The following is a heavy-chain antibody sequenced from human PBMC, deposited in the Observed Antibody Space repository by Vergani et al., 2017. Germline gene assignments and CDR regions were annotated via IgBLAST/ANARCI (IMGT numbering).Heavy chain of an antibody. CDR2: IKRDGSIT. Sequence: EVQLVESGGGLIHPGGSLRLSCEVSGFSFSGYWMHCVRQSPERGLVWVSRIKRDGSITNYADSVKGRFTISRDNAKNTLYLEMNSLRGDDTAIYYCVRARCSGPCFMSNWFDSWGQGTLVTVSS. CDR1: GFSFSGYW. CDR3: VRARCSGPCFMSNWFDS. J-gene: IGHJ5*01. V-gene: IGHV3-74*01. D-gene: IGHD5-12*01.